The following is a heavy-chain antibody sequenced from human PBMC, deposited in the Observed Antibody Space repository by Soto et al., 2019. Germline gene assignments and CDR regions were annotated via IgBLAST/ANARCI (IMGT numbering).Heavy chain of an antibody. CDR1: GGSISSYF. D-gene: IGHD6-13*01. CDR2: VYYTGTT. V-gene: IGHV4-59*01. CDR3: ARDLAAAPRAFDY. Sequence: SETLSLTCTVSGGSISSYFYIWVRQPPGKGLEWIGSVYYTGTTDYNPSLKSRVTISVDTSKTQFSLNLRSVTAADTAVYYCARDLAAAPRAFDYWGRGTLVTVSS. J-gene: IGHJ4*02.